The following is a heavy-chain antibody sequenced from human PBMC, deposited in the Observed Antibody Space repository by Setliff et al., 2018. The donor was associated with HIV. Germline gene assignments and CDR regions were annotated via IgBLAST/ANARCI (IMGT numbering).Heavy chain of an antibody. V-gene: IGHV4-4*02. D-gene: IGHD2-21*01. Sequence: PSETLSLTCAVSGGSISSSNWWSWVRQPPGKGLEWIGEIYHSGSTNYNPSLKSRVTISVDKSKNQFSLKLSSVTAADTAVYYCASFGGGDWPYFDYWGQGTLVTVSS. CDR2: IYHSGST. J-gene: IGHJ4*02. CDR1: GGSISSSNW. CDR3: ASFGGGDWPYFDY.